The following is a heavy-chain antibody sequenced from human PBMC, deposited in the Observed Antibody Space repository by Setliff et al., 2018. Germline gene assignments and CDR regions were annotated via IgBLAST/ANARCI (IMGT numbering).Heavy chain of an antibody. Sequence: ASVKVSCKASGYTFTDFGINWARQAPGQGLEWMGIINPGGGSASIVQKFQGRVTMTSDTSTSTVYMEVTGLTSEDTAVYYCARIGPSNWGIRGYNWLDPWGQGTLVTVSS. V-gene: IGHV1-46*01. CDR1: GYTFTDFG. J-gene: IGHJ5*02. CDR3: ARIGPSNWGIRGYNWLDP. D-gene: IGHD3-10*01. CDR2: INPGGGSA.